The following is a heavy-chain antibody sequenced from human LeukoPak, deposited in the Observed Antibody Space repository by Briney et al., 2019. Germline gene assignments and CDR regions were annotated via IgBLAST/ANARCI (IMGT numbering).Heavy chain of an antibody. CDR1: GFTFSSYW. J-gene: IGHJ4*02. CDR3: ARIFTAGTWSPFDY. V-gene: IGHV3-7*05. Sequence: PGGSLRLSCAASGFTFSSYWMSWVRQAPGKGLEWVANIKEDGSEKYYVDSVKGRFTVSRDNAKNSLYLQMSSLRVEDTAVYYCARIFTAGTWSPFDYWGQGTLVTVSS. D-gene: IGHD6-13*01. CDR2: IKEDGSEK.